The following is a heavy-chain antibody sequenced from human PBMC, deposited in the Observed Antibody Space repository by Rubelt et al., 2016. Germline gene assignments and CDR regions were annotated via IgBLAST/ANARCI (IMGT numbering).Heavy chain of an antibody. CDR2: ISGDGVNT. CDR3: ARRVLVGGCFDY. CDR1: GFTFSSHP. D-gene: IGHD6-19*01. V-gene: IGHV3-23*04. J-gene: IGHJ4*02. Sequence: EVQLVESGGGLVQPGGSLSLSCAVSGFTFSSHPMSWVRQAPGKGLEWVSAISGDGVNTHYADSVEGRFTISRDNSRKTLYLQMNSLRAEDTAVYFCARRVLVGGCFDYWGQGTLVTVSS.